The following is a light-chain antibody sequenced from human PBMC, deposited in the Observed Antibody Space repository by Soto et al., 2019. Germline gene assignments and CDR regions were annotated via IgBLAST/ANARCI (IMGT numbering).Light chain of an antibody. Sequence: EIVLTQSPATLSLSPGERATLSCRASQSVSSHLAWYRQNPGQAPRLIIYDAVNRATGIPARFSGSGSGTDFTLSISSLESEDFAVYYCQQRSNWPASVTFGHGTRLEIK. CDR1: QSVSSH. CDR3: QQRSNWPASVT. J-gene: IGKJ5*01. CDR2: DAV. V-gene: IGKV3-11*01.